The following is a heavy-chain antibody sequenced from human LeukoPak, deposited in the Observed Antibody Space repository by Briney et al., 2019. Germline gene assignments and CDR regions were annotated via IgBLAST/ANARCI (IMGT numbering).Heavy chain of an antibody. CDR1: GFSFSSHG. D-gene: IGHD2/OR15-2a*01. CDR3: ATINSITWTYYYMDV. CDR2: IIGGAGGT. V-gene: IGHV3-23*01. J-gene: IGHJ6*03. Sequence: PGGTLRLSCVASGFSFSSHGMSWVRQAPGKGLEWVSGIIGGAGGTYYADSVKGRFTISRDNSKNTLYLQMNSLRAEDTAVYYCATINSITWTYYYMDVWGKGTTVTISS.